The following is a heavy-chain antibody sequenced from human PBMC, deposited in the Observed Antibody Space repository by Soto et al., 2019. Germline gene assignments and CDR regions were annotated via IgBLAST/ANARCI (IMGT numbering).Heavy chain of an antibody. J-gene: IGHJ4*02. D-gene: IGHD3-22*01. CDR3: ASYDSSGYFDY. Sequence: GSLRLSCAASGFTFSNYAMHWVRQAPGKGLEWVAIISYGGSSKDYADSVKGRFTISRDDSKNTLYLEMASLRAEDTAVYYCASYDSSGYFDYWGQGTLVTVSS. CDR1: GFTFSNYA. V-gene: IGHV3-30-3*01. CDR2: ISYGGSSK.